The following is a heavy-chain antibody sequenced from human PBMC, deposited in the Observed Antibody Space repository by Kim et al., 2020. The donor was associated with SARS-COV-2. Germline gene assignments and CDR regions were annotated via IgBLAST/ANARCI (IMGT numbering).Heavy chain of an antibody. D-gene: IGHD4-17*01. CDR1: GFIFGDYG. Sequence: GGSLRLSCSTSGFIFGDYGMSWFRQAPGKGLEWISFIRSKAHSGTTEYAASVKDRLTISRDDSKSIAYLQMNSLKTEDTAVYYCARHPEDDYGDYDPDYWGQGTLVTVSS. CDR2: IRSKAHSGTT. V-gene: IGHV3-49*03. J-gene: IGHJ4*02. CDR3: ARHPEDDYGDYDPDY.